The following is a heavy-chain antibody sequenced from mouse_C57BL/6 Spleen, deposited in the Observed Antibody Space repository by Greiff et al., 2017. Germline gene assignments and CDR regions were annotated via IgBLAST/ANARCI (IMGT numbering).Heavy chain of an antibody. CDR2: IYWDDDK. D-gene: IGHD2-2*01. CDR1: GFSLSTSGMG. CDR3: ARRTAYTMVTTEMNYYAMDY. J-gene: IGHJ4*01. V-gene: IGHV8-12*01. Sequence: QVTLKESGPGILQSSQTLSVTCSFSGFSLSTSGMGVSWIRQPSGKGLEWLAHIYWDDDKRYNPSLKSRLTISKDTSRNQVFLKITSVDTADTATYYCARRTAYTMVTTEMNYYAMDYWGQGTSVTVSS.